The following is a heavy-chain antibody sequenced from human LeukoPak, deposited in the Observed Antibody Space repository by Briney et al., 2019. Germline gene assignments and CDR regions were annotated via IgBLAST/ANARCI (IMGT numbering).Heavy chain of an antibody. CDR3: ARASMVRGVITRFDFDY. V-gene: IGHV4-39*07. CDR1: GGSISSSSYY. Sequence: SETLSLTCTVSGGSISSSSYYWGWIRQPPGKGLEWIGYIYYSGSTYYNPSLKSRVTISVDTSKNQFSLKLSSVTAADTAVYYCARASMVRGVITRFDFDYWGQGTLVTVSS. D-gene: IGHD3-10*01. CDR2: IYYSGST. J-gene: IGHJ4*02.